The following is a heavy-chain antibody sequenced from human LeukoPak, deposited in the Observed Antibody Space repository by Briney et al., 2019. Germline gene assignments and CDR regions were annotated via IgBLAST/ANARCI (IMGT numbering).Heavy chain of an antibody. D-gene: IGHD4-17*01. J-gene: IGHJ3*02. CDR1: GFTFSIYA. Sequence: GGSLRLSCAVSGFTFSIYAMAWVRQAPGKGLEWVSGISDQTYYADSVRGRFTISRDNSKNTLYLQMNSLRAEDTAVYFCAKDPNGDYIGTFDIWGQGTMVTVSS. V-gene: IGHV3-23*01. CDR3: AKDPNGDYIGTFDI. CDR2: ISDQT.